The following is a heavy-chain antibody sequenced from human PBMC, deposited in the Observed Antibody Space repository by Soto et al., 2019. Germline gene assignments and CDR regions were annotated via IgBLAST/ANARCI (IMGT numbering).Heavy chain of an antibody. CDR2: ISGSGGST. J-gene: IGHJ6*03. V-gene: IGHV3-23*01. CDR1: GFTFSSYA. CDR3: AKESLDYGDYGDYYYYYMDV. Sequence: GGSLRLSCAASGFTFSSYAMSWVRQAPGKGLEWVSAISGSGGSTYYSDSVKGRFTISRDNSKNTLYLQMNSLSAEDTAVYYCAKESLDYGDYGDYYYYYMDVWGEGTTVTVSS. D-gene: IGHD4-17*01.